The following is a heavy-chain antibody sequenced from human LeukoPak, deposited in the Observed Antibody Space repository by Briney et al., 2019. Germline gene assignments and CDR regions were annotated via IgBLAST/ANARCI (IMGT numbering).Heavy chain of an antibody. CDR2: INPSGGST. CDR1: GYTFTSYY. J-gene: IGHJ4*02. V-gene: IGHV1-46*04. D-gene: IGHD6-19*01. CDR3: ARERPQIAPSSSGWGFDY. Sequence: ASVKVSCKASGYTFTSYYMHWVRQAPGQGLEWMGIINPSGGSTSYAQKLQGRVTMTRDTSTSTVYMELSSLRSEDTAVYYCARERPQIAPSSSGWGFDYWGQGTLVTVSS.